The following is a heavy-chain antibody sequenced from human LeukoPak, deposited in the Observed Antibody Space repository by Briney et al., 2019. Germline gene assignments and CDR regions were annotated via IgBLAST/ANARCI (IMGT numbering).Heavy chain of an antibody. V-gene: IGHV3-30*02. Sequence: GGSLRLSCAASGFTFSHYGMHWVRQAPGKGLEWVAFKQNDGSTTFYADSVKGRFTISRDNSKDTVFLQMNSPRTDDTAVYYCGREQSGYYVHAFEPWGQGTLVTVSS. D-gene: IGHD3-3*01. J-gene: IGHJ5*02. CDR1: GFTFSHYG. CDR2: KQNDGSTT. CDR3: GREQSGYYVHAFEP.